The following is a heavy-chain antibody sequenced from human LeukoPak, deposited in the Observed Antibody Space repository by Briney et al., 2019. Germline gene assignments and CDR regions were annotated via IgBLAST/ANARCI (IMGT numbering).Heavy chain of an antibody. V-gene: IGHV1-2*06. CDR3: AREGSQDYSNYFNWFDP. D-gene: IGHD4-11*01. CDR2: INPNSGGT. CDR1: GYTFTAYY. J-gene: IGHJ5*02. Sequence: ASVKVSCKASGYTFTAYYIHWVRQAPGQGLEWMGRINPNSGGTNYAQKFQGRVTMTRDTSISTAYMELSRLRSDDTAVYYCAREGSQDYSNYFNWFDPWGQGTLVTVSS.